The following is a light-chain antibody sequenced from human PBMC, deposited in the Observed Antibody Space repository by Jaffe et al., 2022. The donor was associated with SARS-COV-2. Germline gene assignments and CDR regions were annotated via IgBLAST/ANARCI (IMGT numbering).Light chain of an antibody. CDR3: LQDYLYPIT. CDR1: QAIGNHYD. CDR2: ATS. Sequence: AIQMTQSPSSLSASVGDRVTITCRASQAIGNHYDFAWYQHKPGKAPKLLIYATSFLHSGVPSRFSGSGSGTDFTLTISSLQPEDSATYYCLQDYLYPITLGQGTRLEIK. V-gene: IGKV1-6*01. J-gene: IGKJ5*01.